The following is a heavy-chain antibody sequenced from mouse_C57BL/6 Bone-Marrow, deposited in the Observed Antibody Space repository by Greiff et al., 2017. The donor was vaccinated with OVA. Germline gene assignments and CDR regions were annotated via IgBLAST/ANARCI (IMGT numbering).Heavy chain of an antibody. J-gene: IGHJ1*03. V-gene: IGHV5-16*01. CDR1: GFTFSDYY. CDR3: ARDYGNYVRWYFDV. Sequence: VQLKESEGGLVQPGSSMKLSCTASGFTFSDYYMAWVRQVPEKGLEWVANINYDGSSTYYLDSLKSRFIISRDNAKNILYLQMSSLKSEDTATYYCARDYGNYVRWYFDVWGTGTTVTVSS. D-gene: IGHD2-1*01. CDR2: INYDGSST.